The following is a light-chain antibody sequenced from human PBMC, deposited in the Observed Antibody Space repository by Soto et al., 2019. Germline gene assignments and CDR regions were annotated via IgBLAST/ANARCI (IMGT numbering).Light chain of an antibody. CDR3: QQYNNWPLT. CDR2: GTS. V-gene: IGKV3-15*01. Sequence: EIVLTQSPGTLSLSPGEIATLSFSASQSVSSYLAWYQQKPGQAPRLLIYGTSSRATGIPVRFSGSGSGTEFTLTISSLQSEDFAVYYCQQYNNWPLTFGQGARLEI. J-gene: IGKJ5*01. CDR1: QSVSSY.